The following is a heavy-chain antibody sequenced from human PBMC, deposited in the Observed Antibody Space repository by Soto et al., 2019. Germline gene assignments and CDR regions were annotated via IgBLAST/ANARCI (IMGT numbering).Heavy chain of an antibody. CDR2: INTYNGYT. CDR1: GYTFTSYG. CDR3: ASSTIAAAGVYDAFDI. D-gene: IGHD6-13*01. J-gene: IGHJ3*02. V-gene: IGHV1-18*01. Sequence: ASVKVSCXASGYTFTSYGISWVRQAPGQGLEWMGWINTYNGYTNYAQKVQGRVTMTTDTSTSTAYMELRSLSSDDTGVYYCASSTIAAAGVYDAFDIWGQGTMVTVSS.